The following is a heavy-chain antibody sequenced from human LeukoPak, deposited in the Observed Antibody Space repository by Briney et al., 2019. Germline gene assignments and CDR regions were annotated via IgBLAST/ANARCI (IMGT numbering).Heavy chain of an antibody. CDR1: GYTFTGYY. J-gene: IGHJ5*02. CDR3: ARKLGLRFLEWFFDP. D-gene: IGHD3-3*01. CDR2: INPNSGGT. V-gene: IGHV1-2*02. Sequence: ALVKVSCKASGYTFTGYYMHWVRQAPGQGLEWMGWINPNSGGTNYAQKFQGRVTMTRDTSISTAYMELSRLRSDDTAVYYCARKLGLRFLEWFFDPWGQGTLVTVSS.